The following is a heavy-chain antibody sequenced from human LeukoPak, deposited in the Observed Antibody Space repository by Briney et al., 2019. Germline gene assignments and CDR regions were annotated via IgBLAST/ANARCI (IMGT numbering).Heavy chain of an antibody. CDR1: GFTFSSYS. J-gene: IGHJ4*02. CDR2: ISSSSSYI. V-gene: IGHV3-21*01. D-gene: IGHD3-22*01. CDR3: ARACPEHYYDSSGYCFDY. Sequence: RAGGSLRLSCAASGFTFSSYSMNWVRQAPGKGLEWVSSISSSSSYIYYADSVKGRFTISRDNAKNSLYLQMNSLRAEDTAVYYCARACPEHYYDSSGYCFDYWGQGTLVTVSS.